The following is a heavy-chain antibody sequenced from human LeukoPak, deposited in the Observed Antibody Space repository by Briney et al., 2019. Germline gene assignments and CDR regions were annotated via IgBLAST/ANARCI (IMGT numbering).Heavy chain of an antibody. CDR3: ARVEGHASYGYCLDY. CDR2: INHSGSS. V-gene: IGHV4-34*01. CDR1: GGSFSGYY. D-gene: IGHD5-18*01. J-gene: IGHJ4*01. Sequence: SETLSLTCAVYGGSFSGYYWSWIRQPPGKGLEWIGEINHSGSSNYNPSLRSGGTISVDTSKTQFSLKLSSVTAADTAVYYCARVEGHASYGYCLDYWGQGTLVTVSS.